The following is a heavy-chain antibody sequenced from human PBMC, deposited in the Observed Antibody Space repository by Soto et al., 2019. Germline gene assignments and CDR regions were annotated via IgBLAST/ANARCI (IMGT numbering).Heavy chain of an antibody. V-gene: IGHV3-30*18. CDR3: AKENVAAYYYYYGMDV. D-gene: IGHD6-13*01. CDR2: ISYDGSNK. Sequence: GGSLRLSCAASGFTFSSYGMHWVRQAPGKGLEWVAVISYDGSNKYYADSVKGRFTISRDNSKNTLYLQMNSLRAEDTAVYYCAKENVAAYYYYYGMDVWGQGTTVTVSS. J-gene: IGHJ6*02. CDR1: GFTFSSYG.